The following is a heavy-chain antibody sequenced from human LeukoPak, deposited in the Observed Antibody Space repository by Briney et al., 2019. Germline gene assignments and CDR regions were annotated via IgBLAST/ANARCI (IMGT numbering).Heavy chain of an antibody. CDR1: GGSFSGYY. D-gene: IGHD1-26*01. CDR2: INHSGST. CDR3: ARSGSYYYFDY. Sequence: SETLSLTCAVYGGSFSGYYWSWIRQPPGKGLEWIGEINHSGSTYYNPSLKSRVTISVDTSKNQFSLKLSSVTAADTAVYYCARSGSYYYFDYWGQGTLVTVSS. J-gene: IGHJ4*02. V-gene: IGHV4-34*01.